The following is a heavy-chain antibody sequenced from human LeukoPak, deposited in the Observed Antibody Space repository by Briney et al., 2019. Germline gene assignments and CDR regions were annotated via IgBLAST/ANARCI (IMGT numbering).Heavy chain of an antibody. D-gene: IGHD2-2*01. Sequence: GASVKVSCKASGYTFTGYYIHWVRQAPGQGLEWMGWINPNSGGTNYAQKFQGRVTMTRDTSISTAYMELSRLRSDDTAVYYCARFYCSRTSCYGSAFDIWGQGTMVTVSP. J-gene: IGHJ3*02. CDR2: INPNSGGT. V-gene: IGHV1-2*02. CDR1: GYTFTGYY. CDR3: ARFYCSRTSCYGSAFDI.